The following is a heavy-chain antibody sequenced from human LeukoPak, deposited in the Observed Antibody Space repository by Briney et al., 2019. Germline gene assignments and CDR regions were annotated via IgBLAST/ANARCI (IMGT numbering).Heavy chain of an antibody. CDR2: IRSDSGDT. J-gene: IGHJ3*02. Sequence: GGSLRLSCAASGFTFSSYSMNWVRQAPGKGLEWVSTIRSDSGDTYYADSVKGRLTVSRDNSKSTLYLQMNGLRAEDTAVYYCARVAWPDAFDIWGQGTMVTVS. D-gene: IGHD5-24*01. CDR1: GFTFSSYS. CDR3: ARVAWPDAFDI. V-gene: IGHV3-23*01.